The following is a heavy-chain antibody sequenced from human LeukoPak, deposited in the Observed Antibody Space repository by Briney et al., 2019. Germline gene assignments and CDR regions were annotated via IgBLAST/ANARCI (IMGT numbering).Heavy chain of an antibody. CDR3: ASELWFGESNALDT. D-gene: IGHD3-10*01. CDR1: GFDFKTYE. J-gene: IGHJ3*02. Sequence: QPGGSLRLSCAASGFDFKTYEMNWVRQAPGKGLEWISYISGRNIINYADSVKGRFTISRDNTKNSLYLQMNSLRAEDTAVYYCASELWFGESNALDTWGQGTVVTVSS. CDR2: ISGRNII. V-gene: IGHV3-48*03.